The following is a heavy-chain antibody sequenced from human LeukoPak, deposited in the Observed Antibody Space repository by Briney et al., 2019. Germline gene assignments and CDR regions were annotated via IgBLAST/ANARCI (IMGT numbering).Heavy chain of an antibody. CDR2: INPNSGGT. CDR3: ASEGADSSSWYGGGFDP. Sequence: GASVKVSCKASGYTFTGYYMHWVRQAPGQGLEWMGWINPNSGGTNSAQKFQGRVTITRNTSISTAYMELSSLRSEDTAVYYCASEGADSSSWYGGGFDPWGQGTLVTVSS. V-gene: IGHV1-2*02. J-gene: IGHJ5*02. CDR1: GYTFTGYY. D-gene: IGHD6-13*01.